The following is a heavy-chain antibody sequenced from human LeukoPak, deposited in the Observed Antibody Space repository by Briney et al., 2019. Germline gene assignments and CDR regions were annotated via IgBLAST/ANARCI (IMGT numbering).Heavy chain of an antibody. CDR2: IYYSGST. V-gene: IGHV4-59*01. Sequence: SETLSLTCTVSGGSISSYYWSWIRQPPGKGLEWIGYIYYSGSTNYNPSLKSRVTISVDTSKNQFSLKLSSVTAADTAVYYCARVGGVATILYYYYYGMDVWGQGTTVTVSS. CDR1: GGSISSYY. J-gene: IGHJ6*02. CDR3: ARVGGVATILYYYYYGMDV. D-gene: IGHD5-12*01.